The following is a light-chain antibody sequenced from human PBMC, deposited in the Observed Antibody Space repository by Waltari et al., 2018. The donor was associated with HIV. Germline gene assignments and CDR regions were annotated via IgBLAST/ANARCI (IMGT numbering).Light chain of an antibody. CDR3: QQYGRSSLT. V-gene: IGKV3-20*01. CDR2: GAS. J-gene: IGKJ4*01. CDR1: QTTSSEY. Sequence: EIVLTQSPGTLSLSPGERLTLSCRASQTTSSEYLAWYQQKPGQAPRLLIYGASRRATGIPDRFTGSGSGIDFTLTITRLEPVDFAVYYCQQYGRSSLTFGGGTKVEIK.